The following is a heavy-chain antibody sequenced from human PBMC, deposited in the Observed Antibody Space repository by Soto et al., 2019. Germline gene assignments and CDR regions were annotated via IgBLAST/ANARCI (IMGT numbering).Heavy chain of an antibody. CDR2: INENGDST. J-gene: IGHJ4*02. CDR3: VKRNCGNCPWSS. CDR1: GFTFNNIA. V-gene: IGHV3-23*01. D-gene: IGHD2-21*01. Sequence: VQLLESGGGLVQPGGSLRLSCAASGFTFNNIAMGWVRQAPGKGLKYVSSINENGDSTFYADSVKGRFTISRDNSKSTLHPQMNSLRADDTAVYYCVKRNCGNCPWSSWGQGTLVTVSS.